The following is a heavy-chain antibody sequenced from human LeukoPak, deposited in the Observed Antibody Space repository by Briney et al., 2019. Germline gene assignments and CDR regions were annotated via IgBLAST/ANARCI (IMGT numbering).Heavy chain of an antibody. J-gene: IGHJ4*02. CDR3: ARDLGSWYRDFDY. V-gene: IGHV1-18*01. CDR1: GYTFTSYG. D-gene: IGHD6-13*01. CDR2: ISAYNGNT. Sequence: ASVKVSCKASGYTFTSYGISWVRQAPGPGLEWMGWISAYNGNTNYAQKLQGRVTMTTDTSTSTDYMELRSLRSDDTAVYYCARDLGSWYRDFDYWGQGTLVTVSS.